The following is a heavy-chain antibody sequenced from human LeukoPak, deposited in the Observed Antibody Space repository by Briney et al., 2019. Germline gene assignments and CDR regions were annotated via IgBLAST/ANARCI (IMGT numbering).Heavy chain of an antibody. D-gene: IGHD6-13*01. J-gene: IGHJ4*02. CDR1: GFTFSNYG. CDR2: ISYDGGNK. V-gene: IGHV3-30*18. CDR3: AKDPRRYSRTGGYFDY. Sequence: GGSLRHSCAASGFTFSNYGMHWVRQAPGKGLEWVAFISYDGGNKYYADSVKGRFTISRDNSKNTLYLQMNSLRAEDTAVYYCAKDPRRYSRTGGYFDYWGQGTLVTVSS.